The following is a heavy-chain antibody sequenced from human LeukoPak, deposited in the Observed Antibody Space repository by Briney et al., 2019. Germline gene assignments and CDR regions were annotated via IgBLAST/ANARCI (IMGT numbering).Heavy chain of an antibody. D-gene: IGHD2-2*01. CDR1: GFTFSSYG. Sequence: GRSLRLSCAASGFTFSSYGMHWVRQAPGKGLEWVAIIWYDGNHKYYVDSVKGRFTISRDNSKNALYLQMDSLRAEDTAVYYCAKTPKRYCTSASCQGYFDYRGKGALVTVSS. V-gene: IGHV3-33*06. J-gene: IGHJ4*02. CDR3: AKTPKRYCTSASCQGYFDY. CDR2: IWYDGNHK.